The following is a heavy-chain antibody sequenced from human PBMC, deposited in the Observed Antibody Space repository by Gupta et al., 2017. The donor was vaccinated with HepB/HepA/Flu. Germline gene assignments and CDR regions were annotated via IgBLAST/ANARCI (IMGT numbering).Heavy chain of an antibody. V-gene: IGHV4-39*01. Sequence: QLQLQESGPGLVKPSEPLSLTCTVSGGSICSSSYYWGWIRQPPGQGLEWIGSIYYSGSTYYNPSLKSRVTISVDTSKNQFSLKLSSVTAADTAVYYCARLYCSSTSCYADPYYYYGMDVWGQGTTVTVSS. CDR3: ARLYCSSTSCYADPYYYYGMDV. CDR2: IYYSGST. CDR1: GGSICSSSYY. D-gene: IGHD2-2*01. J-gene: IGHJ6*02.